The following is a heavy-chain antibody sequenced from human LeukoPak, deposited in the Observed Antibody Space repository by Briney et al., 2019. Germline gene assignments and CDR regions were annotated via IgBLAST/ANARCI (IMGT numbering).Heavy chain of an antibody. Sequence: ASVKVSCKASGGTFSSYAISWVRQAPGQGLEWMGGIIPIFGTANYAQKFQGRVTITADESTSTAYMELSSLRSEDTAVYYCAPQNPKYYDFWSGYLEYFQHWGQGTLVTVSS. D-gene: IGHD3-3*01. CDR3: APQNPKYYDFWSGYLEYFQH. J-gene: IGHJ1*01. CDR1: GGTFSSYA. CDR2: IIPIFGTA. V-gene: IGHV1-69*13.